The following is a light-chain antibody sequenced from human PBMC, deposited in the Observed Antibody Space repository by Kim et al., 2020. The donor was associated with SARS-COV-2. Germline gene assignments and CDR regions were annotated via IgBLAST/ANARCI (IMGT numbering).Light chain of an antibody. V-gene: IGLV2-14*03. Sequence: QSALTQPASVSGSPGQSITISCTGTSSDIGGYNFVSWYQQHPGEAPKVMIYDVSHRSSGVSDRFSGSKSDNTASLTISGLQAEDEADYYCSSYTVRSTYVFGTGTKVTVL. CDR2: DVS. J-gene: IGLJ1*01. CDR3: SSYTVRSTYV. CDR1: SSDIGGYNF.